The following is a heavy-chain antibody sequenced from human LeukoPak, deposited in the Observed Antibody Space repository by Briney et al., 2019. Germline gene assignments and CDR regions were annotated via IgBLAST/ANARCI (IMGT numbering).Heavy chain of an antibody. CDR1: SGSISSFY. J-gene: IGHJ3*02. Sequence: PSETLSLTCTVSSGSISSFYWSWIRQPPGKGLEWIGFIYYTGSTYYNPSLKSRVTISVDRSKNQFSLKLSSVTAADTAVYYCAREGNIAAADIWGQGTTVTVSS. D-gene: IGHD6-13*01. CDR3: AREGNIAAADI. V-gene: IGHV4-59*12. CDR2: IYYTGST.